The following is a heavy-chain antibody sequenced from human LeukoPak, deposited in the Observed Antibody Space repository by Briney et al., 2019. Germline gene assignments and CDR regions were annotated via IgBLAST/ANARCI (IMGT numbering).Heavy chain of an antibody. D-gene: IGHD1-26*01. V-gene: IGHV1-3*03. CDR2: INAGNGNT. Sequence: ASVKVSCKASGYTFTSYAMHWVRQAPGQRLEWMGWINAGNGNTKYSQEFQGRVTITRDTSASTAYMELSSLRSEDMAVYYCARASGSYLLAFDIWGQGTMVTVSS. J-gene: IGHJ3*02. CDR1: GYTFTSYA. CDR3: ARASGSYLLAFDI.